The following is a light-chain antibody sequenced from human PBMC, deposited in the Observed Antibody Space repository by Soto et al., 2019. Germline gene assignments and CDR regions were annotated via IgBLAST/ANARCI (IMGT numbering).Light chain of an antibody. V-gene: IGKV1-5*01. CDR2: GGS. CDR1: QSISVY. CDR3: HQYATSSTT. Sequence: DIQMTHSPSTLSASVGARVTITCRASQSISVYLACYQQRPRDAPNLLIYGGSSLESVVPSRFSSSVSGTEFTLTISSLEPSDFATYYCHQYATSSTTFGQGTKLEI. J-gene: IGKJ2*01.